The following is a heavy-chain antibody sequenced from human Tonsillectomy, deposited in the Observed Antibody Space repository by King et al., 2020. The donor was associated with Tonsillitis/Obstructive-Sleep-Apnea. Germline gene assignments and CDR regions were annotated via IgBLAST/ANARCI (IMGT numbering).Heavy chain of an antibody. CDR1: GGSFSGYY. CDR3: ARAPTVTTLDY. V-gene: IGHV4-34*01. Sequence: VQLQQWGAGLLKPSETLSLTCAVYGGSFSGYYWSWIRQPPGKGLEWIGEINHSGSTNYNPSLKSRGTISVDTSKNPFSLRLSYVTAADTAVYYCARAPTVTTLDYWGQGTLVTVSS. CDR2: INHSGST. D-gene: IGHD4-17*01. J-gene: IGHJ4*02.